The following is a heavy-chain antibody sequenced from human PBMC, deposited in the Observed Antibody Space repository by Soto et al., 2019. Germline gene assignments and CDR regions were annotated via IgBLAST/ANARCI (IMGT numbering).Heavy chain of an antibody. Sequence: VGSLRLSCEASGFPLSTYWMQWVRQAPGKGLVWGSFISSDGTTTYYADSVKGRFTVSRDNAKNTLSLQMNSLRADDTAVYYCVRDGRNYYGIDVWGQGTTVTVSS. V-gene: IGHV3-74*01. CDR1: GFPLSTYW. J-gene: IGHJ6*02. CDR2: ISSDGTTT. CDR3: VRDGRNYYGIDV.